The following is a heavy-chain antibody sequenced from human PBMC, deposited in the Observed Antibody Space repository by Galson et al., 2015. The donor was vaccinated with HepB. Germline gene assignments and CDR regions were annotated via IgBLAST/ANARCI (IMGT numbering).Heavy chain of an antibody. CDR3: TTDSAASSGWFPNWFDP. CDR1: GFTFSNAW. J-gene: IGHJ5*02. Sequence: SLRLSCAASGFTFSNAWMSWVRQAPGKGLEWVGRIKSKTDGGTTDYAAPVKGRFTISRDDSKNTLYLQMNSLKTEDTAVYYCTTDSAASSGWFPNWFDPWGQGTLVTVSS. V-gene: IGHV3-15*01. CDR2: IKSKTDGGTT. D-gene: IGHD6-19*01.